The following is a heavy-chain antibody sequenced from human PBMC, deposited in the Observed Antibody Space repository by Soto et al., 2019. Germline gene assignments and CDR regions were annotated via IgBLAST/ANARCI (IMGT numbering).Heavy chain of an antibody. CDR3: AKSVYNWNDGFFDY. V-gene: IGHV3-30*18. J-gene: IGHJ4*02. Sequence: QVQLVESGGGVVQPGRSLRLSCAASGFTFSTYGMHWVRQAPSKGLEWVAVISYDGVNKYYADSVKGRFTISRDNSKNTLYLQMNSLRAEDTAVYYCAKSVYNWNDGFFDYWGQGTLVTVSS. D-gene: IGHD1-1*01. CDR1: GFTFSTYG. CDR2: ISYDGVNK.